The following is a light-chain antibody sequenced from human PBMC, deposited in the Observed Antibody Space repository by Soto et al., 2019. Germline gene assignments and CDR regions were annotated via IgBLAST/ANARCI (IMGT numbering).Light chain of an antibody. Sequence: DIVLTQSPDSLAVSLGERATINCKSSQSVLYSSNNKYYLAWYQQKPGQPPKLLIYWASTRESGVPDRFSGSGSGTDFTLTNSSLQAEDVAVYYCQQYYSTPYTFGQGTKLEIK. CDR3: QQYYSTPYT. CDR1: QSVLYSSNNKYY. J-gene: IGKJ2*01. V-gene: IGKV4-1*01. CDR2: WAS.